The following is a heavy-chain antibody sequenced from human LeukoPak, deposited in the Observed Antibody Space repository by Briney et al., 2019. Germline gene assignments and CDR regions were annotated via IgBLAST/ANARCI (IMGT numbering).Heavy chain of an antibody. Sequence: GGSLRLSCAASGFIFSNYAMHWVRQAPGKGLEWVALISYDGSNKYYADSVKGRFTISRDNSKNTLYLRMSSLRAEDTAVYHCAIRNHYDSKESDYWGQGTLVTVSS. D-gene: IGHD3-22*01. CDR2: ISYDGSNK. J-gene: IGHJ4*02. CDR3: AIRNHYDSKESDY. V-gene: IGHV3-30*04. CDR1: GFIFSNYA.